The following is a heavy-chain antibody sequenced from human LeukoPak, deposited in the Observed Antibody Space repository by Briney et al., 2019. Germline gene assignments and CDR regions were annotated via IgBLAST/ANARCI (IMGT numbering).Heavy chain of an antibody. J-gene: IGHJ4*02. D-gene: IGHD3-3*01. CDR1: GFTFSSYW. CDR2: ISYDGSNK. CDR3: AKDAITIFGGK. Sequence: GGSLRLSCAASGFTFSSYWMSWVRQAPGKGLEWVAVISYDGSNKYYADSVKGRFTISRDNSKNTLYLQMNSLRAEDTAVYYCAKDAITIFGGKWGQGTLVTVSS. V-gene: IGHV3-30*18.